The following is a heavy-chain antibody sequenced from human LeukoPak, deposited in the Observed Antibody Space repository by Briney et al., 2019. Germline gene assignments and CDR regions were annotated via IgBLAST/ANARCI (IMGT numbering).Heavy chain of an antibody. CDR2: INPSGGST. J-gene: IGHJ4*02. D-gene: IGHD4-17*01. CDR1: GYTFTGYY. V-gene: IGHV1-46*01. Sequence: ASVKVSCKASGYTFTGYYMHWVRQAPGRGLEWMGIINPSGGSTSYAQKFQGRVTMTTDTSTSTAYMELRSLISDDAAVYYCARGDDYGDYWGLYWGQGTLVTVSS. CDR3: ARGDDYGDYWGLY.